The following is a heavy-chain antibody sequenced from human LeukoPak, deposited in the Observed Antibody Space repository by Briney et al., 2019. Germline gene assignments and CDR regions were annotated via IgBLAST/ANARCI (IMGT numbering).Heavy chain of an antibody. CDR3: ATDWGIRQYGMDV. CDR2: FDPEDGET. D-gene: IGHD3-16*01. CDR1: GYTLTELS. J-gene: IGHJ6*02. Sequence: WASVKVSRKVSGYTLTELSMHWVRQAPGKGLEWMGGFDPEDGETIYAQKFQGRVTMTEDTSTDTAYMELSSLRSEDTAVYYCATDWGIRQYGMDVWGQGTTVTVSS. V-gene: IGHV1-24*01.